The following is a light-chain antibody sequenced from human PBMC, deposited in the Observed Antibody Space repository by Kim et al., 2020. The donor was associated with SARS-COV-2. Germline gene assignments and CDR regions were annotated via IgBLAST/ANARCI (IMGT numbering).Light chain of an antibody. V-gene: IGKV3-20*01. Sequence: SPGERATLSCRASQSISINYLAWYQQKRGQAPRLLIYGTSYRATGVPDRFSGSGSETDFTLTISRLEPEDFAVYYCQQYFASPRTFGQGTKVDIK. J-gene: IGKJ1*01. CDR2: GTS. CDR3: QQYFASPRT. CDR1: QSISINY.